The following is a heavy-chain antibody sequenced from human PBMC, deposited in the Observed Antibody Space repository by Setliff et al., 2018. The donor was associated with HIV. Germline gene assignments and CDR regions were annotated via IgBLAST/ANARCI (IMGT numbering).Heavy chain of an antibody. CDR3: ARAPITMIVVVNYGMDV. Sequence: PSETLSLTCTVSGGSISSSSYYWGWIRQPPGKGLEWIGSIYYSGSTYYNPSLKSRVTISVDTSKNQFSLKLSSVTAADTAVYYCARAPITMIVVVNYGMDVWGQGTTVTVSS. D-gene: IGHD3-22*01. J-gene: IGHJ6*02. CDR2: IYYSGST. V-gene: IGHV4-39*07. CDR1: GGSISSSSYY.